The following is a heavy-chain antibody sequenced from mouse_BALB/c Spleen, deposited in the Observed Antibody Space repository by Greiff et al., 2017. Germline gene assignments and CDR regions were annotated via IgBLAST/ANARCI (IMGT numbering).Heavy chain of an antibody. CDR3: ARKEYGNYVTGFAY. CDR1: GYTFTSYT. D-gene: IGHD2-10*02. Sequence: VQLQQSAADLARPGASVKMSCKASGYTFTSYTMHWVKQRPGKGLEWIGYINPSSGYTEYNQKFKDKTTLTADKSSSTAYMQLSSLTSEDSAVYYCARKEYGNYVTGFAYWGQGTLVTVSA. V-gene: IGHV1-4*02. CDR2: INPSSGYT. J-gene: IGHJ3*01.